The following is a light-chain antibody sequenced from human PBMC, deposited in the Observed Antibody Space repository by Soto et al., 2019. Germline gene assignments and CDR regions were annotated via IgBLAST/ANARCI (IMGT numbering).Light chain of an antibody. CDR2: DAS. V-gene: IGKV3D-15*01. CDR1: QSVGSS. Sequence: EIVMTQSPATLSVSPGERATLSCRASQSVGSSLAWYQQKPGQAPRLLIYDASPRATGIPARFSGSGSGAEFTLIISSLQSEDFAVYYCQQYGFWPLSFGQGTRLEIE. CDR3: QQYGFWPLS. J-gene: IGKJ5*01.